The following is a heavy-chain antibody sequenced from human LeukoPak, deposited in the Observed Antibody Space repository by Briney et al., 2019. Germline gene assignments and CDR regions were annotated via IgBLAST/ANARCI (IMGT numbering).Heavy chain of an antibody. CDR3: AKSTLTTVVPWFDP. CDR1: GFTFSSYA. Sequence: GGSLRLSCAASGFTFSSYAMTWVRQAPGKGQEWDSAITGSGGSTYYADSVKGRFTISRDNSKNTLYRQMNSLKAEDTAVYYCAKSTLTTVVPWFDPWGQGTLVTVSS. CDR2: ITGSGGST. V-gene: IGHV3-23*01. J-gene: IGHJ5*02. D-gene: IGHD4-17*01.